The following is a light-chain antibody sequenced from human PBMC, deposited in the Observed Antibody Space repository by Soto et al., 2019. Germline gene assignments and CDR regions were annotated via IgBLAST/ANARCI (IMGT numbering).Light chain of an antibody. CDR1: PSVSTY. J-gene: IGKJ5*01. V-gene: IGKV3-11*01. CDR3: LQRSYWPIT. CDR2: DGS. Sequence: EFVLTHSSATLSYSPGEKSTLSCTARPSVSTYFDWYQQKSGQTPSLLIYDGSNRATGVPARFSGSGSGIDYSLTVCSLEPEDFAVYYCLQRSYWPITCGHGTRLEIK.